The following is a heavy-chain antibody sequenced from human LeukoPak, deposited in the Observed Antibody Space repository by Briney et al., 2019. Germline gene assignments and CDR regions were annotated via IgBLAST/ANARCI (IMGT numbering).Heavy chain of an antibody. CDR2: IWYDGSNK. CDR3: ARDGGLIVATMSADY. J-gene: IGHJ4*02. V-gene: IGHV3-33*01. CDR1: GFTFSSYG. Sequence: PGGSLRLSCAASGFTFSSYGMHWVRQAPGKGLEWVAVIWYDGSNKYYADSVKGRFTISRDNSKNTLYLQMNSLRAEDTAVYYCARDGGLIVATMSADYWGQGTLVTVSS. D-gene: IGHD5-12*01.